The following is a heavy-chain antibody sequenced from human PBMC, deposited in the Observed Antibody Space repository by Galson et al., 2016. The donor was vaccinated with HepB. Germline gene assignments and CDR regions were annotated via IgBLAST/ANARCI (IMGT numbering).Heavy chain of an antibody. CDR1: GFTFRSYG. J-gene: IGHJ4*02. CDR3: AAYDTGHFDY. Sequence: SLRLSCAASGFTFRSYGMHWVRQAPGKGLEWVAVIWYDGSNKYYGDSVKGRFTISRDNSKNTLYLRMNSLGPEDTAVYYCAAYDTGHFDYWGQGTVVTVSS. D-gene: IGHD3-9*01. CDR2: IWYDGSNK. V-gene: IGHV3-33*01.